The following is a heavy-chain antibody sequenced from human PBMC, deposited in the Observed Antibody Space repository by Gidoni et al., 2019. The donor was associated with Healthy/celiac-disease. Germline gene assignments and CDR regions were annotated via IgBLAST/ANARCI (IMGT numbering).Heavy chain of an antibody. CDR2: INHSGST. Sequence: QVQLQQWGAGLLKPSETLSLTCAVYGGSFSGYYWSWIRQPPGKGLEWIGEINHSGSTNYNPSLKSRVTISVDTSKNQFSLKLSSVTAADTAVYYCARESGSSSRGKDPWGQGTLVTVSS. V-gene: IGHV4-34*01. CDR1: GGSFSGYY. CDR3: ARESGSSSRGKDP. J-gene: IGHJ5*02. D-gene: IGHD6-6*01.